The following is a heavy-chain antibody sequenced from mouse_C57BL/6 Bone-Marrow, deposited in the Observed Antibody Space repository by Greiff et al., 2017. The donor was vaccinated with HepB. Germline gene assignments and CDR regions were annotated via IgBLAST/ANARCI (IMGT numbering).Heavy chain of an antibody. V-gene: IGHV14-4*01. D-gene: IGHD1-1*01. Sequence: EVQRVESGAELVRPGASVKLSCTASGFNIKDDYMHWVKQRPEQGLEWIGWIDPENGDTEYASKFQGKATITADTSSNTAYLQLSSLTSEDTAVYYCTQFSYYYGSSYFDYWGQGTTLTVSS. CDR2: IDPENGDT. J-gene: IGHJ2*01. CDR1: GFNIKDDY. CDR3: TQFSYYYGSSYFDY.